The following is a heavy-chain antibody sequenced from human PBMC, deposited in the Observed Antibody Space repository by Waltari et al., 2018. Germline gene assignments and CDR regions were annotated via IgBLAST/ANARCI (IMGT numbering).Heavy chain of an antibody. D-gene: IGHD1-26*01. Sequence: QLQLPESGPGLVKPSETLSLTCTVSGGSISSSRYYWGWIRQPPGKGLEWIGSIYYSGSTYYNPSLKSRVTISVDTSKNQFSLKLSSVTAADTAVYYCARDASGSYAFDYWGQGTLVTVSS. CDR1: GGSISSSRYY. J-gene: IGHJ4*02. CDR2: IYYSGST. CDR3: ARDASGSYAFDY. V-gene: IGHV4-39*07.